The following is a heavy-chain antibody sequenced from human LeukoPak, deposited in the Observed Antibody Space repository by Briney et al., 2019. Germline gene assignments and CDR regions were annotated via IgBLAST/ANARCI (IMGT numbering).Heavy chain of an antibody. CDR1: GDSVSSNSAA. D-gene: IGHD3-10*01. V-gene: IGHV6-1*01. Sequence: SQTLSLTCAISGDSVSSNSAAWNWIRQSPSRGLEWLGRTYYRSKWYNDYAVSVKSRITINPDTSKNQFSLQLNSVTPEDTAVYYCARGADGVGDLLWFGELPTAYMDVWGKGTTVTISS. CDR3: ARGADGVGDLLWFGELPTAYMDV. J-gene: IGHJ6*03. CDR2: TYYRSKWYN.